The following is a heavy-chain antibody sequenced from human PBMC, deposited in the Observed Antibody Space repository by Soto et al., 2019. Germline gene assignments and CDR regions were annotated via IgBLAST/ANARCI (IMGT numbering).Heavy chain of an antibody. CDR2: ISYDGSNK. J-gene: IGHJ2*01. Sequence: QVQLVESGGGVVQPGRSLRLSCAATGFTFSSYAMHWVRQAPGKGLEWVAVISYDGSNKYYADSVKGRFTISRDNSKNTLYLQMNSLRAEDTAVYYCARDSYTFFASLLWYFDLWGRGTLVTVSS. CDR3: ARDSYTFFASLLWYFDL. V-gene: IGHV3-30-3*01. D-gene: IGHD3-3*01. CDR1: GFTFSSYA.